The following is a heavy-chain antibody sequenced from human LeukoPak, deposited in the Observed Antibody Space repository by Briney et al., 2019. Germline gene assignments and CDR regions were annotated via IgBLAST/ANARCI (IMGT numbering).Heavy chain of an antibody. Sequence: GGSLRLSCAASGTYWMHWVRQAPGKGLEWVAVMSSDGSNKYYADSVKGRFTLSRDNSKNTLYLQMNSLRAEDTAVYYCARALPIAMIVVVYPGGMDVWGQGTTVTVSS. D-gene: IGHD3-22*01. V-gene: IGHV3-30-3*01. CDR1: GTYW. J-gene: IGHJ6*02. CDR2: MSSDGSNK. CDR3: ARALPIAMIVVVYPGGMDV.